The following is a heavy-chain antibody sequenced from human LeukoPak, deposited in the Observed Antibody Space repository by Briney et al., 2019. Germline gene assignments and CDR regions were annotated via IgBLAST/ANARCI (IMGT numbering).Heavy chain of an antibody. J-gene: IGHJ4*02. CDR1: GGSISSGSHY. V-gene: IGHV4-61*02. CDR3: ARGRDGSNDYFDY. Sequence: DPSETLSLTCIVSGGSISSGSHYWSWIRQSAGKGLEWIGRIYPSGSTNCNPSLKSRVTMSVDTSKNQFSLKLRSVTAADTAVYFCARGRDGSNDYFDYRGQGTLVTVSS. D-gene: IGHD5-24*01. CDR2: IYPSGST.